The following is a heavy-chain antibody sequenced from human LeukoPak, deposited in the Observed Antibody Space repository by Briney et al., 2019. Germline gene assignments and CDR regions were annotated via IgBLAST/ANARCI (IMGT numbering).Heavy chain of an antibody. CDR2: ISYDGSNK. CDR3: ARDRIAAAGLYWFDP. Sequence: GGSLRLSCGASGFTFSSYGMHWVRQAPGKGLEWVAVISYDGSNKYYADSVKGRFTISRDNSKNTLYLQMNSLRAEDTAVYYCARDRIAAAGLYWFDPWGQGTLVTVSS. D-gene: IGHD6-13*01. CDR1: GFTFSSYG. V-gene: IGHV3-30*03. J-gene: IGHJ5*02.